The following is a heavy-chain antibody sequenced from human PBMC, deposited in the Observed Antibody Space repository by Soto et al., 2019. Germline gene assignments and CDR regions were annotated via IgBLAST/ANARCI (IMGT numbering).Heavy chain of an antibody. D-gene: IGHD3-3*01. CDR2: IWSGGST. Sequence: EVQLVESGGGLVQPGGSRTLSCGASGFTVSSNYMSWVRQDPGLGLEWVSLIWSGGSTYYADSVKGRFTISRDRSKNTLYLQMNSLRAEDTAVYYCARYDFLSGYYSYWGQGALVTVSS. CDR1: GFTVSSNY. V-gene: IGHV3-66*01. J-gene: IGHJ4*02. CDR3: ARYDFLSGYYSY.